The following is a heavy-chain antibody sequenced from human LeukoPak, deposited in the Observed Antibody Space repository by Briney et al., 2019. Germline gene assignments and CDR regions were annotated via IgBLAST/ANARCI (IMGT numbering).Heavy chain of an antibody. CDR1: GGSFSGYY. CDR3: ARGPPYCSGGSCYLNWFDP. V-gene: IGHV4-34*01. Sequence: PSETLSLTCAVYGGSFSGYYWSWIRQPPGTGLEWIGEINHSGSTNYNPSLKSRVTISVDTSKNQFSLKLSSVTAADTAVYYCARGPPYCSGGSCYLNWFDPWGQGTLVTVSS. J-gene: IGHJ5*02. CDR2: INHSGST. D-gene: IGHD2-15*01.